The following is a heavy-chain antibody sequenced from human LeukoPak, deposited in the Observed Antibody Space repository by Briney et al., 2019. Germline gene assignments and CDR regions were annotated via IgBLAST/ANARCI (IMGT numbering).Heavy chain of an antibody. CDR3: TIEPDSSGYYYSASIGAFDI. Sequence: PGGSLRLSCAASGFTFSGSAMHWVRQASGKGLEWVGRIRSKANSYATAYAASVKGRFTISRDDSKNTAYLQMNSLKTEDTAVYYCTIEPDSSGYYYSASIGAFDIWGQGTMVTVSS. D-gene: IGHD3-22*01. CDR2: IRSKANSYAT. V-gene: IGHV3-73*01. CDR1: GFTFSGSA. J-gene: IGHJ3*02.